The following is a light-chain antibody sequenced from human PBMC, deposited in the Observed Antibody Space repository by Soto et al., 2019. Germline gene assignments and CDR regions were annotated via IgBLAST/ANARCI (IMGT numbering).Light chain of an antibody. Sequence: VGLNQSLATLSVSPGERATRSCRASQSVSGDLAWYHHKPGQAPRLLIYDASTRALDTPARFAGSGAGTEFTLTISSLQSEDFAVYFCQQYNNWLITFCQGTRLEIK. CDR3: QQYNNWLIT. V-gene: IGKV3-15*01. CDR1: QSVSGD. J-gene: IGKJ5*01. CDR2: DAS.